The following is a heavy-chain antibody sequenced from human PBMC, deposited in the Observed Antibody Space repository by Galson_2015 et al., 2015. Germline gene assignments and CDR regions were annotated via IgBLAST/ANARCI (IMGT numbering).Heavy chain of an antibody. J-gene: IGHJ4*02. CDR2: INSDGRST. V-gene: IGHV3-74*01. CDR1: EFTFSSYW. Sequence: SLRLSCAASEFTFSSYWMHWVRRAPGKGLVWVSRINSDGRSTTYADSVKGRFSISRDNAKNTLYLQMNSLRAEDTAVYYCARGRDYSGSGKGIMDYGGQGTLVTVSS. D-gene: IGHD3-10*01. CDR3: ARGRDYSGSGKGIMDY.